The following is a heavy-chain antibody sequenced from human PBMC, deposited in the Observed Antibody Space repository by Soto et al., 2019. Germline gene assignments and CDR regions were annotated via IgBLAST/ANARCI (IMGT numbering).Heavy chain of an antibody. J-gene: IGHJ6*02. D-gene: IGHD3-9*01. CDR1: GFTLSSYA. CDR3: AKSTDYDILTDFYGMDV. Sequence: PGGSLRLSCAASGFTLSSYAMSWVRQAPGKGLEWVSAISGSGGSTYYADSVKGRFTISRDNSKNTLYLQMNSLRAEDTAVYYCAKSTDYDILTDFYGMDVWGQGTTVTVSS. CDR2: ISGSGGST. V-gene: IGHV3-23*01.